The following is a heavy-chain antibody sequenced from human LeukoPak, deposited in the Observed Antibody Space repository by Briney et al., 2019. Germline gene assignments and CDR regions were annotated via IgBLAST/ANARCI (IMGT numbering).Heavy chain of an antibody. J-gene: IGHJ5*02. CDR2: ISSSGSTI. CDR3: ARDKRQEDWFDP. V-gene: IGHV3-11*01. CDR1: GFTFSDYY. Sequence: GGSLRLSCAASGFTFSDYYMSWIRQAPGKGLEWVSYISSSGSTIYYADSVKGRFTISRDNAKNSLYLQINSLRAEDTAVYYCARDKRQEDWFDPWGQGTLVTVSS.